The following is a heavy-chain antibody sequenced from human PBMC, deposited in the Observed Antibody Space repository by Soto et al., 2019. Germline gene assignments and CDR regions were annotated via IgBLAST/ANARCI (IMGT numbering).Heavy chain of an antibody. J-gene: IGHJ4*02. V-gene: IGHV3-33*01. D-gene: IGHD6-13*01. CDR2: IWYDGSNK. CDR1: GFTFSSYG. Sequence: GGSLRLSCAASGFTFSSYGMHWVRQAPGKGLEWVAVIWYDGSNKYYADSVKGRFTISRDNSKNTLYLQMNSLRAEDTAIYYCTTTYSSSWFSPFDYWGQGSLVTVSS. CDR3: TTTYSSSWFSPFDY.